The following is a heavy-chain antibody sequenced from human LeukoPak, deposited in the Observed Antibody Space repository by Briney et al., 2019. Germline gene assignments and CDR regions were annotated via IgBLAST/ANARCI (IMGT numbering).Heavy chain of an antibody. CDR3: ARNTIFGVVTYPYYYYYGMDV. Sequence: PSETLSLTCAVYGGSFSGYYWSWIRQPPGKGLEWIGEINHSGSTNYNPSLKSRVTISVDTSKNQFSLKLSSVTAADTAVYYCARNTIFGVVTYPYYYYYGMDVWGQGTTVTVSS. CDR2: INHSGST. J-gene: IGHJ6*02. CDR1: GGSFSGYY. V-gene: IGHV4-34*01. D-gene: IGHD3-3*01.